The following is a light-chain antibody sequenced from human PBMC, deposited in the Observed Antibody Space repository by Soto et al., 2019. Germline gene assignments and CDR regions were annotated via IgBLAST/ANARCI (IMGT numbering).Light chain of an antibody. V-gene: IGLV2-14*01. CDR3: TSFTTATTVVV. Sequence: QSALTQPASVSGSPGQSITISCTGSSSDFGAYNSVSWYQQHPGKAPKLVIYDLSHRPSGVSDRFSGSKSGNTASLTISRLQDEDEADYYCTSFTTATTVVVFGGGTQLTVL. CDR1: SSDFGAYNS. J-gene: IGLJ2*01. CDR2: DLS.